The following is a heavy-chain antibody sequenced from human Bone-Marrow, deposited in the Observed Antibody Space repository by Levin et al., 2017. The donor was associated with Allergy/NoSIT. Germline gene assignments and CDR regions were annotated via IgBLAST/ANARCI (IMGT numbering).Heavy chain of an antibody. J-gene: IGHJ6*03. CDR1: GFTFSSYS. Sequence: GESLKISCAASGFTFSSYSMNWVRQAPGKGLEWVSSISSSSSYIYYADSVKGRFTISRDNAKNSLYLQMNSLRAEDTAVYYCARDRRDGSGTYYYYYYYMDVWGKGTTVTVSS. CDR2: ISSSSSYI. V-gene: IGHV3-21*01. D-gene: IGHD3-10*01. CDR3: ARDRRDGSGTYYYYYYYMDV.